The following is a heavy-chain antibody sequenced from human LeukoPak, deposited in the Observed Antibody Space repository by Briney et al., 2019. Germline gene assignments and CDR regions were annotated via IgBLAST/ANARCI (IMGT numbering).Heavy chain of an antibody. D-gene: IGHD3-22*01. V-gene: IGHV3-30-3*01. CDR2: ISYDGSNK. Sequence: GGSLRLSCAASGFTFSSYAMHWVRQAPGKGLEWVAVISYDGSNKYYADSVKGRFTISRDNAKNSLFLQMNNLRAEDTAVYYCAKESRPYYYDNSGRGAMDVWGPGTTVTVSS. CDR3: AKESRPYYYDNSGRGAMDV. CDR1: GFTFSSYA. J-gene: IGHJ6*02.